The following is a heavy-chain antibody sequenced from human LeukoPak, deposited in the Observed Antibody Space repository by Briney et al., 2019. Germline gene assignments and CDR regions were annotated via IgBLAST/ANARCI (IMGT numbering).Heavy chain of an antibody. V-gene: IGHV3-30*04. J-gene: IGHJ3*02. CDR3: VRDSSGPI. D-gene: IGHD6-19*01. CDR1: GFTFSTFA. CDR2: ISYDGTNK. Sequence: GGSLRVSCTASGFTFSTFAMHWVRQAPGKGLEWVAVISYDGTNKNYADSVKGRFTISRDNSKNTMYLQMNSLRAEDTAVYYCVRDSSGPIWGQGTMVTVSS.